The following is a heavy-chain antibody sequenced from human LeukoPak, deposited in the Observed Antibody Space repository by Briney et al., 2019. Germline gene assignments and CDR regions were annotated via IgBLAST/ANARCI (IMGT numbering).Heavy chain of an antibody. Sequence: PSETLSLTCTVSGGSISSYYWSWIRQPPGKGLEWIGYIYYSGSTNYNPSLKSRVTISVDTSKNQFSLKLSSVTAADTAVYYCARAVGYCSGGSCYTYAFDIWGQGTMVTVSS. D-gene: IGHD2-15*01. J-gene: IGHJ3*02. CDR3: ARAVGYCSGGSCYTYAFDI. CDR1: GGSISSYY. V-gene: IGHV4-59*01. CDR2: IYYSGST.